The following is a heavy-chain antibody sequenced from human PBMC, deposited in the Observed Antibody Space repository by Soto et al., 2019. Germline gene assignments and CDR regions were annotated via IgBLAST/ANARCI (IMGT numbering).Heavy chain of an antibody. Sequence: EVHLVESGGGLVKPGGSLRLSCAASGFTFSSAWMSWVRQAPGKGLEWVGRIQTIPDGGTTDYAAPVKGRFTISRDNFKNTLYLEMDSLRPEDTAIYYCARGGGYCTPTSCAIDSWGRGTPVTVSS. V-gene: IGHV3-15*01. J-gene: IGHJ4*02. CDR3: ARGGGYCTPTSCAIDS. CDR2: IQTIPDGGTT. CDR1: GFTFSSAW. D-gene: IGHD2-8*01.